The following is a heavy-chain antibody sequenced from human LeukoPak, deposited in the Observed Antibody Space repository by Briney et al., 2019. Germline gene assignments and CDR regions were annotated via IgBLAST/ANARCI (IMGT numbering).Heavy chain of an antibody. CDR2: IYYSGTT. D-gene: IGHD4-17*01. Sequence: SETLSLTCTVSGGSISHYYWSWIRQSPGKGLEWIGYIYYSGTTNYNPSLRSRVTISVDTSRNQFSLQLRSVTAADTAVYYCAREDPQTTVPEGMDVWGQGTTVIVSS. V-gene: IGHV4-59*01. CDR1: GGSISHYY. CDR3: AREDPQTTVPEGMDV. J-gene: IGHJ6*02.